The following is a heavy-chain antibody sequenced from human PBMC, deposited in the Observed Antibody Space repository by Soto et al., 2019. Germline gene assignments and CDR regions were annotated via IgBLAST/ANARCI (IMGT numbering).Heavy chain of an antibody. D-gene: IGHD4-17*01. V-gene: IGHV1-69*01. Sequence: QVQLVQSGAEVKKPGSSVKVSCKTSGGPFNNHAINWVRQAPGQGLEWVGLVIPTLATADYAQKFQGRVTMTAEEVTNTAYRELSSMRYDDTGVYYCASDYGEIDAFDICGQGTLVTVSS. J-gene: IGHJ3*02. CDR2: VIPTLATA. CDR3: ASDYGEIDAFDI. CDR1: GGPFNNHA.